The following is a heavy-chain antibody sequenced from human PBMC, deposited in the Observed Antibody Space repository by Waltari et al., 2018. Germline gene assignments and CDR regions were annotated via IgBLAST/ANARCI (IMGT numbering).Heavy chain of an antibody. CDR1: GGSISSSSYY. J-gene: IGHJ4*02. V-gene: IGHV4-39*07. D-gene: IGHD5-18*01. Sequence: QLQLQESGPGLVKPSETLSLTCTVSGGSISSSSYYWGWIRQPPGKGLEWIGSMYYSGSTYYNPSLKSRVTISVDTSKNQFSLKLSSVTAADTAVYYCARHTYSYVSNCNYWGQGTLVTVSS. CDR3: ARHTYSYVSNCNY. CDR2: MYYSGST.